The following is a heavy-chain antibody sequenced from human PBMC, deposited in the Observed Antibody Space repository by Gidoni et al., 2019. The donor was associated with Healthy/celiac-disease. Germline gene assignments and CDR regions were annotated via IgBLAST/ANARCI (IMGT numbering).Heavy chain of an antibody. CDR1: GFTFSRYA. J-gene: IGHJ4*02. CDR3: AKSPQYSYGHSYFDY. CDR2: ISGSGGST. D-gene: IGHD5-18*01. V-gene: IGHV3-23*01. Sequence: EVQLLESGGGLVQPGGSLRLSCAASGFTFSRYAMSWVRQAPGKGLEWVSAISGSGGSTYYADSVKGRFTISRDNSKNTLYLQMNSLRAEDTAVYYCAKSPQYSYGHSYFDYWGQGTLVTVSS.